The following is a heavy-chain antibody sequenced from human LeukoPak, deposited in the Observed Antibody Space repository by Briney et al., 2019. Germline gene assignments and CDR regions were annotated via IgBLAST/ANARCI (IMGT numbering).Heavy chain of an antibody. CDR1: GFTFSDYA. D-gene: IGHD3-10*01. CDR2: IWYDGSNK. V-gene: IGHV3-33*06. CDR3: AKDSQRLYYYGSGSYPSSES. J-gene: IGHJ5*02. Sequence: GRSLRLSCAASGFTFSDYAMHWVRQAPGKGLEWVAVIWYDGSNKYYANSVKGRFTISRDNSKNTLYLQMNSLRAEDTAVYYCAKDSQRLYYYGSGSYPSSESWGQGTLVTVSS.